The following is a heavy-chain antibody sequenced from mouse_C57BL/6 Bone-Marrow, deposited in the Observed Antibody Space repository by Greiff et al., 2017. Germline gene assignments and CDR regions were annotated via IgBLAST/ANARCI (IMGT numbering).Heavy chain of an antibody. V-gene: IGHV1-7*01. J-gene: IGHJ4*01. CDR3: ARLYYDYYAMDY. D-gene: IGHD1-1*01. CDR2: LNPSSGYT. CDR1: GYTFTSYW. Sequence: QVQLKQSGAELAKPGASVKLSCKASGYTFTSYWMHWVKQRPGQGLEWIGYLNPSSGYTKYNQKFKDKATLTADKSSSTAYMQLSRLTYEDSAVYYCARLYYDYYAMDYWGQGTSVTVSS.